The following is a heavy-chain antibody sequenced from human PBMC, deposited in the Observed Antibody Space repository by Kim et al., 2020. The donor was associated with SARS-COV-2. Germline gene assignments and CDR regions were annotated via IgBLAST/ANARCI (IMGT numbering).Heavy chain of an antibody. D-gene: IGHD6-13*01. J-gene: IGHJ5*02. CDR3: ARGGYEGDNWFDP. Sequence: HPPLKSRVTISIDTSQNQFSLKLSSVTAADTAVYYCARGGYEGDNWFDPWGQGTLVTVSS. V-gene: IGHV4-34*13.